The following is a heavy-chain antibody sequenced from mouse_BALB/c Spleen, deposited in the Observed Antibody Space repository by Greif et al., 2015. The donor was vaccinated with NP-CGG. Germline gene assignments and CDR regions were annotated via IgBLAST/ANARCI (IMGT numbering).Heavy chain of an antibody. CDR3: ASPAYYRYLYYAMDY. J-gene: IGHJ4*01. V-gene: IGHV5-12*02. CDR1: GFTFSDYY. CDR2: ISNGGGST. Sequence: EVQLVESGGGLVQPGGSLKLSCATSGFTFSDYYMYWVRQTPEKRLEWVAYISNGGGSTYYPDTVKGRFTISRDNAKNTLYLQMSRLKSEDTAMYYCASPAYYRYLYYAMDYWGQGTSVAVSS. D-gene: IGHD2-14*01.